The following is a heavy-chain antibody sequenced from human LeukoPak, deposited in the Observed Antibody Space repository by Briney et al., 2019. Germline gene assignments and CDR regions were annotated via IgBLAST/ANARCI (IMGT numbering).Heavy chain of an antibody. CDR2: INQDEGQK. CDR1: GFNIRNNW. D-gene: IGHD3-9*01. Sequence: GGSLRLSCEASGFNIRNNWMSWVRLAPGKGLEYVANINQDEGQKYYVDSVKGRFTISKDTAKNSLNLQMNSLRAEDTGVYYCARDDYDIRGQGTLVTVSS. J-gene: IGHJ4*02. CDR3: ARDDYDI. V-gene: IGHV3-7*01.